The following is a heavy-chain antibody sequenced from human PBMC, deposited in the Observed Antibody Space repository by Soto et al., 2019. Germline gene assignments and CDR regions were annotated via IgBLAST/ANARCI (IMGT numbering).Heavy chain of an antibody. Sequence: EVQLLESGGGLVQPGGSLRLSCAASGFTFSSYAMSWVRQAPGKGLEWVSASGGGGGRKYYADSVKGRCTISRDNSKNTLDLQMNGLRAEGTAVYYCAKVQGYCSRFTCDPLGWHFALWGRGTLVSVSS. D-gene: IGHD2-15*01. CDR1: GFTFSSYA. V-gene: IGHV3-23*01. CDR3: AKVQGYCSRFTCDPLGWHFAL. J-gene: IGHJ2*01. CDR2: SGGGGGRK.